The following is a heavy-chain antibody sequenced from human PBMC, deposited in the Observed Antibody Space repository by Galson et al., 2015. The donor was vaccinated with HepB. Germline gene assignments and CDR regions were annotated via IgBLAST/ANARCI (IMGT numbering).Heavy chain of an antibody. D-gene: IGHD5-18*01. V-gene: IGHV3-21*05. J-gene: IGHJ4*02. Sequence: SLRLSCAASTFIFSTYSMNWVRQAPGKGLEWVSYISYSSSYIYYADSVKGRFTISRDNAKNSLYLQMNSLRAEDTAVYYCARRGYNYGYDYWGQGTLVTVSS. CDR1: TFIFSTYS. CDR2: ISYSSSYI. CDR3: ARRGYNYGYDY.